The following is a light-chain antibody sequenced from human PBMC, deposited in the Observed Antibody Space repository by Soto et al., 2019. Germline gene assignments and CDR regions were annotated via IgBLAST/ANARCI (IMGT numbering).Light chain of an antibody. CDR3: QQYGSSPPWT. J-gene: IGKJ1*01. V-gene: IGKV1-5*01. CDR1: QSISSW. Sequence: DIQMTQSPSTLSASVGDRVTITCRASQSISSWLAWYQQKPGKAPKLLIYDASSLESGVPSRFSGSGSGTDFTLTISRLEPEDFAVYYCQQYGSSPPWTFGQGTEVEIK. CDR2: DAS.